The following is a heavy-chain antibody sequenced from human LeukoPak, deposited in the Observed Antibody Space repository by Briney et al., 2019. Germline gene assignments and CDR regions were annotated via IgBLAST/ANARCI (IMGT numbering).Heavy chain of an antibody. CDR2: IYYSGST. CDR1: GGSISSYY. Sequence: PSETLSLTCTVSGGSISSYYWSWIRQPPGKGLEWIGYIYYSGSTNYNPSLKSRVTISVDTSKNQFSLKLSSVTAADTAVYYCARDGVPLGSGSYYTWFDPWGQGTLVTVSS. V-gene: IGHV4-59*01. J-gene: IGHJ5*02. D-gene: IGHD3-10*01. CDR3: ARDGVPLGSGSYYTWFDP.